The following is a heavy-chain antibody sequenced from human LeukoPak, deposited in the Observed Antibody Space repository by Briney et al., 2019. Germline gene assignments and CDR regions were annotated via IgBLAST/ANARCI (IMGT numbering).Heavy chain of an antibody. CDR1: GFTFSSYA. J-gene: IGHJ4*02. D-gene: IGHD5-18*01. V-gene: IGHV3-21*01. CDR3: ARDRAGYSYGNDY. CDR2: ISSSSSYI. Sequence: GGSLRLSCAASGFTFSSYAMSWVRQAPGKGLEWVSSISSSSSYIYYADSVKGRFTISRDNAKNSLYLQMNSLRAEDTAVYYCARDRAGYSYGNDYWGQGTLVTVSS.